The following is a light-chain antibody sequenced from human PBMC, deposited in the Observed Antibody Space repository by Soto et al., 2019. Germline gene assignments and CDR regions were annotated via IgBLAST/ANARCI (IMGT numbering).Light chain of an antibody. CDR3: QQDYDLPWT. CDR2: GAS. CDR1: QSVSSSY. J-gene: IGKJ1*01. V-gene: IGKV3D-7*01. Sequence: IVMTQSPATLSLSPGERAALSCRASQSVSSSYLSWYQQKPGQAPRLLIYGASIRATGIPARFSGSGSGTYFTLIISSLQPEDFALYYCQQDYDLPWTFGQGTKVEI.